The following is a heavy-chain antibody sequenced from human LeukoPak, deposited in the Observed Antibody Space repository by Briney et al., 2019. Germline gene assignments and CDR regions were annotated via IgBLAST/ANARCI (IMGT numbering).Heavy chain of an antibody. CDR1: GYTFSGYY. J-gene: IGHJ5*02. V-gene: IGHV1-2*02. CDR2: INPDSGVT. Sequence: ASVKVSCKASGYTFSGYYIHWVRQAPGQGLEWMGWINPDSGVTNSAQRFQGRVTMTRDTSITTAYMELRRLRSDDTAVYHCAREGETGNWFDPWGQGTLVTVSS. CDR3: AREGETGNWFDP. D-gene: IGHD3-16*01.